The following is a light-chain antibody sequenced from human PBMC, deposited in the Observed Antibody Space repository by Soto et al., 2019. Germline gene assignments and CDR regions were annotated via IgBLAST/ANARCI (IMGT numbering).Light chain of an antibody. CDR1: QSVSSY. V-gene: IGKV3-11*01. CDR2: DAS. Sequence: EIVLTQSPATLSLSPGDRATLSCRASQSVSSYLAWYQQKPGQAPRLLIYDASNRAAGIPARFSGSGSGTDFTLTITSLEPEEFAVYYCQQRRNWPSTFGGGTKVAIK. CDR3: QQRRNWPST. J-gene: IGKJ4*01.